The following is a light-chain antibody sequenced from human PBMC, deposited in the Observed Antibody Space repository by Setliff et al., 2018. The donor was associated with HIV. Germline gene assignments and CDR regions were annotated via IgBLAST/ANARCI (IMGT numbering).Light chain of an antibody. V-gene: IGLV2-23*02. Sequence: QSALTQPPSASGSPGQSVTISCTGTSGDVGGYNYVSWYQQHPGKAPKLIIYDVSKRPSGISNRFSGSKSGNTASLTISGLLPEDEADYYCCSYAGNSILEVFGGGTKVTV. J-gene: IGLJ2*01. CDR3: CSYAGNSILEV. CDR1: SGDVGGYNY. CDR2: DVS.